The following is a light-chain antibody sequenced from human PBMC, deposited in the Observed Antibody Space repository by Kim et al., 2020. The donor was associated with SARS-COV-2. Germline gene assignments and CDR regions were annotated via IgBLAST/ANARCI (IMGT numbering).Light chain of an antibody. CDR2: VNSDGSH. Sequence: QLVLTQSPSASASLGASVKLTCTLSSGHSSYAISWHQQQPEKGPRFLMKVNSDGSHNKGDGIPDRLSGSSSGAERYLTISSLQSEDEAAYYCQTWGTGVWVFGGGTKLTVL. CDR3: QTWGTGVWV. J-gene: IGLJ3*02. CDR1: SGHSSYA. V-gene: IGLV4-69*01.